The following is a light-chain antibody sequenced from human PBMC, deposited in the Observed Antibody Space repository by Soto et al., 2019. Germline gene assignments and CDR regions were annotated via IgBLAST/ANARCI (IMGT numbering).Light chain of an antibody. J-gene: IGKJ5*01. V-gene: IGKV3D-15*01. CDR3: QQYNNWPPT. CDR1: QSLRSS. CDR2: GAS. Sequence: VMTQSPATLSVSPGERANLSCRASQSLRSSLAWYQQKPGQAPRLLIYGASNRATGIPDRFNGSGSGTEFTLTISSLQSEDFAVYYCQQYNNWPPTFGQGTRLEIK.